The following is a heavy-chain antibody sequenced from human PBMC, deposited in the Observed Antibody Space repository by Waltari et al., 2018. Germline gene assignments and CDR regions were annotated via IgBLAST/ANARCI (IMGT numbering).Heavy chain of an antibody. V-gene: IGHV3-74*01. CDR1: GFTFSSYW. J-gene: IGHJ5*02. D-gene: IGHD5-12*01. Sequence: EVQLVESGGGLVQPGGSLRLSCAASGFTFSSYWLHWVRQAPGTGLVWVSRINSDGSTTGYADSVTGRFTSSRDNTKNTLSLQMNSLRDEDTAVYYCAVYLRSSPFDPWGQGTLVTVSS. CDR2: INSDGSTT. CDR3: AVYLRSSPFDP.